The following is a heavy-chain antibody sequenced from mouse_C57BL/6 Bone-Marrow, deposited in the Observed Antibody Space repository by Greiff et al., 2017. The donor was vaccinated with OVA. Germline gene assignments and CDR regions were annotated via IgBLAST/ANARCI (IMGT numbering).Heavy chain of an antibody. CDR1: GFTFSNYW. Sequence: EVQRVESGGGLVQPGGSMKLSCVASGFTFSNYWMSWVRQSPEKGLEWVAQIRLKSDNYATHYAESVKGRFTISRDDSKSSVYLQMNNLRAEDTGIYYCTDLTWFAYWGQGTLVTVSA. V-gene: IGHV6-3*01. CDR3: TDLTWFAY. J-gene: IGHJ3*01. CDR2: IRLKSDNYAT.